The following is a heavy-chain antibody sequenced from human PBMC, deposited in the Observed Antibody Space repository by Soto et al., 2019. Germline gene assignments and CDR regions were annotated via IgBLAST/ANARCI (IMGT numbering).Heavy chain of an antibody. CDR2: IIPIFGTA. J-gene: IGHJ4*02. D-gene: IGHD3-9*01. Sequence: SVKVSCKASGGTFSSYAISWVRQAPGQGLEWMGGIIPIFGTANYAQKFQGRVTITADESTSTAYMELSSLRSEDTAVYYCARDRSYYDILTGYYPISLDYWGQGTLVTVSS. V-gene: IGHV1-69*13. CDR1: GGTFSSYA. CDR3: ARDRSYYDILTGYYPISLDY.